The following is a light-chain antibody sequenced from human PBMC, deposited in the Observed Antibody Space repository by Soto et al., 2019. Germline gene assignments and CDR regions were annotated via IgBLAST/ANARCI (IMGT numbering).Light chain of an antibody. Sequence: DIPMTQSPSTLSASVGDRVAITCRASQSISGWLAWYQQRPGKAPKLLIYDASTLESGVPSRFSGSGSGTEFTLTISSLQPDDFATYYCQQYNSYPWTFGQGTKVGIK. J-gene: IGKJ1*01. CDR1: QSISGW. CDR2: DAS. V-gene: IGKV1-5*01. CDR3: QQYNSYPWT.